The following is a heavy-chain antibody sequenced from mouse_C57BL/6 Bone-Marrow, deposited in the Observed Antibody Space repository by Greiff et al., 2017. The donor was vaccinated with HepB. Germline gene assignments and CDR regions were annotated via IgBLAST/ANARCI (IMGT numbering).Heavy chain of an antibody. Sequence: VQLQESGAELVRPGASVKLSCKASGYTFTDYYINWVKQRPGQGLEWIARIYPGSGNTYYNEKFKGKATLTAEKSSSTAYMQLSSLTSEDSAVYFCARSPSFAYWGQGTLVTVSA. CDR3: ARSPSFAY. J-gene: IGHJ3*01. CDR2: IYPGSGNT. CDR1: GYTFTDYY. V-gene: IGHV1-76*01. D-gene: IGHD6-1*01.